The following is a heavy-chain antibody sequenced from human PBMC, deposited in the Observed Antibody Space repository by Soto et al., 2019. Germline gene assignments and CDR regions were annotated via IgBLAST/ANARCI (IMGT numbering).Heavy chain of an antibody. D-gene: IGHD1-26*01. CDR1: GYTFTSYG. CDR2: ISAYNGNT. CDR3: ERAGGSSYWFEP. Sequence: QVQLVQSGAEVKKPGASVKVSCKASGYTFTSYGISWVRQAPGQGLEWMGWISAYNGNTNYAQKLQGRVTMTTDTATSTAYTALRSLRSDETGVYYCERAGGSSYWFEPWGQGALVTVSS. J-gene: IGHJ5*02. V-gene: IGHV1-18*01.